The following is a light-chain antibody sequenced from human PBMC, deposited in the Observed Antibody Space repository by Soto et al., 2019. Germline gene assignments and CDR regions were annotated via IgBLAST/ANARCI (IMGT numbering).Light chain of an antibody. CDR3: QEYDGAPPVT. CDR1: QSVSSRY. V-gene: IGKV3-20*01. CDR2: DAS. J-gene: IGKJ5*01. Sequence: EIVLTQSPDTLSLSQGERATLSCRASQSVSSRYLAWYQQKPGQAPRLVIFDASTRATGIPERFSGSGSGTHFTLTITSLEPEDFAVYYCQEYDGAPPVTFGLGTRLEIK.